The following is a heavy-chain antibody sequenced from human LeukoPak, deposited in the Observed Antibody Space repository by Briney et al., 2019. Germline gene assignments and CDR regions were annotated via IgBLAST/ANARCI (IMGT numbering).Heavy chain of an antibody. Sequence: GGSLRLSCAASGFTFSSYAMNWVRQAPGRGLEWVSTIIGSGVSTFYADSVKGRFTISRDNSKNTLYLQVNSLRAEDTAVYYCAKDLDLVGATVAYWGQGTLVTVSS. CDR3: AKDLDLVGATVAY. J-gene: IGHJ4*02. V-gene: IGHV3-23*01. CDR2: IIGSGVST. D-gene: IGHD1-26*01. CDR1: GFTFSSYA.